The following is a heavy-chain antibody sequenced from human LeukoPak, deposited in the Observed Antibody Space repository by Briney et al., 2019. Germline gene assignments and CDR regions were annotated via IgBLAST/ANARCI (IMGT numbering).Heavy chain of an antibody. V-gene: IGHV3-74*01. CDR3: AKVRRPTTVTTDDAFDI. J-gene: IGHJ3*02. D-gene: IGHD4-17*01. CDR1: GFTFSSDW. CDR2: INTDGNII. Sequence: GGSLRLSCATSGFTFSSDWMHWVRQAPGKGLVCVSRINTDGNIISYADSVKGRFTISRDNSKNTLYLQMNSLRAEDTAVYYCAKVRRPTTVTTDDAFDIWGQGTMVTVSS.